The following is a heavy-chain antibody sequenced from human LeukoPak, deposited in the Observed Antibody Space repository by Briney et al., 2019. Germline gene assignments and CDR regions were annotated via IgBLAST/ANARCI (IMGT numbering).Heavy chain of an antibody. CDR2: ISWNSGSI. D-gene: IGHD3-22*01. CDR3: ARDESLRYYYDSSGSTYAFDI. CDR1: GFTFDDYA. V-gene: IGHV3-9*01. Sequence: GGSLRLSCAASGFTFDDYAMHWVRQAPGKGLEWVSGISWNSGSIGYVDSVKGRFTISRDNAKNSLYLQMNSLRAEDTAVYYCARDESLRYYYDSSGSTYAFDIWGQGTMVTVSS. J-gene: IGHJ3*02.